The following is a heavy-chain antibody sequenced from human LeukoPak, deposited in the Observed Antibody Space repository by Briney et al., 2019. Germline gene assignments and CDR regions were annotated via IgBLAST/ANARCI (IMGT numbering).Heavy chain of an antibody. CDR2: INPNSGGT. Sequence: GASVKVSCKASGYTFTGYYMHWVRQAPGQGLEWMGWINPNSGGTNYAQKFQGRVTMTRDTSISTAYMELSSLRSEDTAVYYCARALPYHYDSSGYYLNDAFDIWGQGTMVTVSS. CDR3: ARALPYHYDSSGYYLNDAFDI. D-gene: IGHD3-22*01. V-gene: IGHV1-2*02. J-gene: IGHJ3*02. CDR1: GYTFTGYY.